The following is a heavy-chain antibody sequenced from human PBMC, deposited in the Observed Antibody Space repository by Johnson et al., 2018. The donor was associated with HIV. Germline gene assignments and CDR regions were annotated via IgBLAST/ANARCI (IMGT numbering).Heavy chain of an antibody. CDR2: IYSGGST. D-gene: IGHD3-16*01. CDR1: GFTVSSNY. CDR3: AKGRLGVAFDI. J-gene: IGHJ3*02. Sequence: EKLVESGGDLVQPGGSLRLSCAVSGFTVSSNYMSWVRRAPGKGLEWVSVIYSGGSTYYADSVKGRFTISRDNSKNTLYLQMNSLRAEDTAVYYCAKGRLGVAFDIWGQGTMVTVSS. V-gene: IGHV3-66*02.